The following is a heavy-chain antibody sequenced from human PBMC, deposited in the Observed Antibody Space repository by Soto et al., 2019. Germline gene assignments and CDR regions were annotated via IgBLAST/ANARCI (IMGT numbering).Heavy chain of an antibody. V-gene: IGHV1-69*08. Sequence: QVQLVQSGAEVKKPGSSVKVSCKASGGTFSSYTITWVRQAPGQGLEWMGRIVPILGIPNYAQKFQGRVTITADKSARRADMKLSSLRSEDTAVSYCARECGRDCMGAWGQGTTATVSS. CDR3: ARECGRDCMGA. J-gene: IGHJ6*01. CDR1: GGTFSSYT. D-gene: IGHD2-21*01. CDR2: IVPILGIP.